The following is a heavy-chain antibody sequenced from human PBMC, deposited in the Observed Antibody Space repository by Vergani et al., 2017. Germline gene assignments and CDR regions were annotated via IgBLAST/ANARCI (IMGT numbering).Heavy chain of an antibody. Sequence: VQLLESGGDLVQPGGSLRLSCAASGFSFSTYGMHWVRQAPGKGLEWVAFIQKDGIDKFYADSVRGRFTISRVISKNTLYLEMNSLSAEDTALYHCVKDHPVFDEWGRGTLVSVS. V-gene: IGHV3-30*02. CDR2: IQKDGIDK. CDR1: GFSFSTYG. CDR3: VKDHPVFDE. J-gene: IGHJ4*02.